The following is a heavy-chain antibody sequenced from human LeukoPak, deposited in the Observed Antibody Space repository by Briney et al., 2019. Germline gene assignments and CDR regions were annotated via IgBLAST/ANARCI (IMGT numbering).Heavy chain of an antibody. Sequence: PSETLSLTCTVSGGSISSYYWSWIRQPPGKGLEWIGYIYYSGSTNYNPSLKSRVTISVDTSKNQFSLKLSSVTAADTAVYYCASGGYYEFSYWGQGTLVTVSS. CDR1: GGSISSYY. J-gene: IGHJ4*02. V-gene: IGHV4-59*01. CDR2: IYYSGST. CDR3: ASGGYYEFSY. D-gene: IGHD3-22*01.